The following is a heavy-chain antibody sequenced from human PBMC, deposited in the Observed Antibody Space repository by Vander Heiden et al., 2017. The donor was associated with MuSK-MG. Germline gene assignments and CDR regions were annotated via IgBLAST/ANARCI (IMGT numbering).Heavy chain of an antibody. CDR2: IRSKAYGGTT. Sequence: EVQLVESGGGLVQPGRSLRLPCTASGFTFGDYAMGWFRQGPGKGLEWVGFIRSKAYGGTTEYAASVKGRFTISRDDSKSIAYLQMNSLKTEDTAVYYCTRRSYTRWFDPWGQGTLVTVSS. CDR3: TRRSYTRWFDP. V-gene: IGHV3-49*03. J-gene: IGHJ5*02. D-gene: IGHD1-26*01. CDR1: GFTFGDYA.